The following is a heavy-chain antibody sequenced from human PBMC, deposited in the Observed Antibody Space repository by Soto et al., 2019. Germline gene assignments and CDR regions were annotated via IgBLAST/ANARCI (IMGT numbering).Heavy chain of an antibody. Sequence: EVELLESGGGLVQPGGSLRVSCAASGFTFSTYAMSWVRQAPGKGLEWVSGINSDGSSTNYADSVKGRFTISRDNAKNTLYLRMHSLRGEDTSVYYCARSVEGDFDYWGQGTLVTVSS. J-gene: IGHJ4*02. CDR3: ARSVEGDFDY. CDR1: GFTFSTYA. V-gene: IGHV3-74*02. CDR2: INSDGSST.